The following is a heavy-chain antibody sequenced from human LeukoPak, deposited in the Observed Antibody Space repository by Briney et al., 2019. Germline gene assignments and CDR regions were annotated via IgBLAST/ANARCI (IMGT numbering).Heavy chain of an antibody. CDR3: ARSSTPHYYYMDV. CDR1: AFTFRSYA. CDR2: ISGSGGST. Sequence: PGGPLRLSCAASAFTFRSYAMIWVRQAPGKGLEWVSGISGSGGSTYYSDSAKGRFTISRENAKNSLYLQMNSLRAGDTAVYYCARSSTPHYYYMDVWGKGTTVTVSS. J-gene: IGHJ6*03. V-gene: IGHV3-23*01.